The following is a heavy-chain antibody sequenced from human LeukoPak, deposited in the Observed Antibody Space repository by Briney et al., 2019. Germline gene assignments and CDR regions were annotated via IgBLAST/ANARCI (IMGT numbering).Heavy chain of an antibody. V-gene: IGHV4-4*07. CDR3: ARAQDFSDSSGPNYLDF. Sequence: SETLSLTCSVSGASVRGSYWSWVRQRAGRGLEWIGRIYSSGSANYNPSFKNRVTMSIDTSKNQFSLRMNSVTAADTAVYYCARAQDFSDSSGPNYLDFWGQGIRVTVSS. CDR2: IYSSGSA. D-gene: IGHD3-22*01. CDR1: GASVRGSY. J-gene: IGHJ4*02.